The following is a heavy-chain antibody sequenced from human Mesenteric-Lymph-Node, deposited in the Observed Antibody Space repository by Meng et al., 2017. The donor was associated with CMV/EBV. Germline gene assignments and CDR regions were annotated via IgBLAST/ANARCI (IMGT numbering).Heavy chain of an antibody. Sequence: GGSLRLSCAVSGFTFDDYAMHWVRQAPGKGLEWVSGINWNSGRAGYADSVKGRFTISRDNAKNSLYLQMNSLRAEDTAVYYCARGGSYHNWFDPWGQGTLVTVSS. CDR3: ARGGSYHNWFDP. CDR1: GFTFDDYA. J-gene: IGHJ5*02. D-gene: IGHD1-26*01. CDR2: INWNSGRA. V-gene: IGHV3-9*01.